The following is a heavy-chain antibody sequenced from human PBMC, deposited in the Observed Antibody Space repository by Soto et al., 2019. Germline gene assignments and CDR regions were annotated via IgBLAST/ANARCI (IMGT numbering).Heavy chain of an antibody. CDR1: VGSISSGGYY. J-gene: IGHJ6*01. Sequence: PSETLSLTCTVSVGSISSGGYYCSWIRQHPGKGLEWIGYIYYSGSTYYNPSLKSRVTISVDTSKNQFSLKLSSVTAADTAVYYCATNGVIWFGRKGGMEVWGQGTTVTVSS. CDR3: ATNGVIWFGRKGGMEV. CDR2: IYYSGST. D-gene: IGHD3-10*01. V-gene: IGHV4-31*03.